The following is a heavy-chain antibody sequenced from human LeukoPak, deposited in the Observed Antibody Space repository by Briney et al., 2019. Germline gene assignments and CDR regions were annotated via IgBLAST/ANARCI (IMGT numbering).Heavy chain of an antibody. V-gene: IGHV4-59*01. CDR3: ARVFSVESGGNDY. CDR2: IYYSGST. J-gene: IGHJ4*02. Sequence: SETLSLNCTVSGGSLSNYYWSWIRQSPRKGLEWIGYIYYSGSTNYNPSLKSRVTISIDTSKRQFSLKLASMTAADTAVYYCARVFSVESGGNDYWGQGTLVTVSS. CDR1: GGSLSNYY. D-gene: IGHD3-3*01.